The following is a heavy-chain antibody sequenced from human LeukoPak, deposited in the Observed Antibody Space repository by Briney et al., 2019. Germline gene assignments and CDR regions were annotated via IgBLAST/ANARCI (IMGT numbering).Heavy chain of an antibody. CDR3: ARDIERGDFSDY. CDR2: IIPILGIA. CDR1: GYTFTGYY. D-gene: IGHD3/OR15-3a*01. V-gene: IGHV1-69*04. Sequence: GASVKVSCKASGYTFTGYYMHWVRQAPGQGLEWMGRIIPILGIANYAQKFQGRVTITADKSTSAAYMELSSLRSEDTAVYYCARDIERGDFSDYWGQGTLVTVSS. J-gene: IGHJ4*02.